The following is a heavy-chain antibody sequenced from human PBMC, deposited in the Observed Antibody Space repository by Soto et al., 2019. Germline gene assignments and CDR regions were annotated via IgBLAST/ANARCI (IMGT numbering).Heavy chain of an antibody. J-gene: IGHJ4*02. CDR1: GVSISSYY. V-gene: IGHV4-59*12. CDR2: IYYTGST. Sequence: SETLSLTCTVSGVSISSYYWSWIRQPPGKGLEWIGYIYYTGSTNYNPSLKSRVTISVDTSKNQFSLKLSSVTAADTAVYYCARTPGYWGQGTLVTVSS. CDR3: ARTPGY.